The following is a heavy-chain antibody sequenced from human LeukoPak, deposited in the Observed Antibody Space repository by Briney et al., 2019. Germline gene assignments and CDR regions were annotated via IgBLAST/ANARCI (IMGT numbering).Heavy chain of an antibody. CDR2: ISSSSSYI. J-gene: IGHJ4*02. V-gene: IGHV3-21*01. CDR3: ARGDFWSGYSTPFDY. Sequence: GGSLRLSCAASGFTFSSYSMNWVRQAPGKGLEWVSSISSSSSYIYYADSVKGRFTISRDNAKNSLYLQMNSLRAEDTAVHYCARGDFWSGYSTPFDYWGQGTLVTVSS. CDR1: GFTFSSYS. D-gene: IGHD3-3*01.